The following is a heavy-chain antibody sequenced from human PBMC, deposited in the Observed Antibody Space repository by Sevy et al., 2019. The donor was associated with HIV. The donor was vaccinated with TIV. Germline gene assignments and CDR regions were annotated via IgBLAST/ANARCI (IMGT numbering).Heavy chain of an antibody. CDR1: GFTFDDYA. J-gene: IGHJ3*02. CDR2: ISWNSGSI. D-gene: IGHD6-13*01. CDR3: AKVLAAGIEAFDI. Sequence: GGSLRLSCAASGFTFDDYAMHWVRQAPGKGLEWVSGISWNSGSIGYADSVKGRFTISRDNAKNSLYLQMNSLRAEDTALYYCAKVLAAGIEAFDIWGQGTMVPVSS. V-gene: IGHV3-9*01.